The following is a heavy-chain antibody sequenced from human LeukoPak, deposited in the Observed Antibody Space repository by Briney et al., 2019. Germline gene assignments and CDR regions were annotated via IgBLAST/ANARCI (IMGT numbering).Heavy chain of an antibody. D-gene: IGHD3-22*01. V-gene: IGHV3-7*01. CDR3: ARDYYDSSGYYSPLFDY. CDR1: GFTFSTYW. J-gene: IGHJ4*02. CDR2: IKQDGSEK. Sequence: GGSLRLSCAASGFTFSTYWMSWVRQAPGKGLEWVANIKQDGSEKHYVDSVKGRFTISRDNATNSLYLQMNSLRAEDPAVYSCARDYYDSSGYYSPLFDYWGQGTLVTVPS.